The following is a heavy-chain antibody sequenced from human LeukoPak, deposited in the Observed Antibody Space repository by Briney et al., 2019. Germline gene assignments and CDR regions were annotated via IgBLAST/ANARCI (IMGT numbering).Heavy chain of an antibody. CDR1: GFTFSSYA. CDR3: AKETSFVAYYAGAFDI. Sequence: PGGSLRLSCAASGFTFSSYAMSWVRQAPGKGLEWVSAISGSGGSTYYADSVKGRFTISRDNSKNTLYLQMNSLRAEDTAVYYCAKETSFVAYYAGAFDIWGQGTMVTVSS. D-gene: IGHD4-23*01. CDR2: ISGSGGST. J-gene: IGHJ3*02. V-gene: IGHV3-23*01.